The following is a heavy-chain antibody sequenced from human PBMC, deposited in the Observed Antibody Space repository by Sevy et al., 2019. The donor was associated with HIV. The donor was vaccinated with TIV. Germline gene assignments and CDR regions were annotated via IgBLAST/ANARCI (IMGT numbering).Heavy chain of an antibody. CDR3: ARGGYGAFDI. CDR1: GDDASSNTTA. V-gene: IGHV6-1*01. CDR2: TLYRSKWSN. Sequence: SQTLSLTCAISGDDASSNTTAWNWIRQSPSRGLEWLGRTLYRSKWSNDYTESVKSRITVIPDTSRNQFSLQLNSVTPEDTAVYYCARGGYGAFDIWGQGTMVTVSS. D-gene: IGHD5-18*01. J-gene: IGHJ3*02.